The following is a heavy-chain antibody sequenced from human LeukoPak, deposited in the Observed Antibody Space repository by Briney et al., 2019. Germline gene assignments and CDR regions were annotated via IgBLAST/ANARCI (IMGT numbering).Heavy chain of an antibody. J-gene: IGHJ5*02. D-gene: IGHD6-13*01. Sequence: AASVKVSCTASGYTFTNYAVNWLRQAPGQRLEWMGWINAGNGDTKFSQNYQARVTITRDASASTAYMELRSLRPDDTAVYYCARESSSWYPRRWFDPWGQGTLVTVSS. V-gene: IGHV1-3*01. CDR1: GYTFTNYA. CDR2: INAGNGDT. CDR3: ARESSSWYPRRWFDP.